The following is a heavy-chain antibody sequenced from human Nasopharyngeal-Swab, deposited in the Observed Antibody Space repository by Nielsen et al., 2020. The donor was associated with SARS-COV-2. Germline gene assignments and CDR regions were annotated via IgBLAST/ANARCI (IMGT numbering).Heavy chain of an antibody. CDR1: GFTFRSYA. CDR2: ISGSDHTT. J-gene: IGHJ6*02. V-gene: IGHV3-23*01. D-gene: IGHD5-12*01. Sequence: GESLKISCAASGFTFRSYAISWVRQAPGKGLEWVSVISGSDHTTYYADSVKGRFTISRDNYKNTVNLQMNSLRVEDTAIYYCAKDRDSGDDSDDYYHYYGMDVWGQGTTVTVFS. CDR3: AKDRDSGDDSDDYYHYYGMDV.